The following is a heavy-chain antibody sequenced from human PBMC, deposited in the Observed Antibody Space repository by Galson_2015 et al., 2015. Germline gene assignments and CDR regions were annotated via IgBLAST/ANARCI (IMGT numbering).Heavy chain of an antibody. CDR2: ISYDGSNK. V-gene: IGHV3-30-3*01. CDR3: ARVGGDIAARTWGYFDY. D-gene: IGHD6-6*01. J-gene: IGHJ4*02. Sequence: ISYDGSNKFYADSVKGRFTISRDHSKNTLYLQMNSLRPEDTAVYYCARVGGDIAARTWGYFDYWGQGTLVSVSS.